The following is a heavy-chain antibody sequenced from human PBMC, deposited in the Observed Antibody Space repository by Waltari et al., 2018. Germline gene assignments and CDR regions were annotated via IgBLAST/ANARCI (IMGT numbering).Heavy chain of an antibody. CDR3: VREQQLVPYTDEAFDI. CDR1: GYNFSGHY. D-gene: IGHD6-13*01. Sequence: QVQLVPSGAAAKKPGASVKVSCKASGYNFSGHYQHRVRQAPGQGLERRGWINCNNGDRKYAQKFQGRVTMTRDTPISTAYMDLSGLISDDTAVYYCVREQQLVPYTDEAFDIWGQGTVVTVSS. V-gene: IGHV1-2*02. CDR2: INCNNGDR. J-gene: IGHJ3*02.